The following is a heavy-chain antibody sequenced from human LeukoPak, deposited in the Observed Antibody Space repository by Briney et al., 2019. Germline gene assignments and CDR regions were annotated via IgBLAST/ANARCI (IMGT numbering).Heavy chain of an antibody. CDR3: ARVGYSGYDGASFDY. D-gene: IGHD5-12*01. CDR1: GFTFSSYS. V-gene: IGHV3-21*01. J-gene: IGHJ4*02. CDR2: ISSSSSYI. Sequence: GGSLRLSCAASGFTFSSYSMNWVRQAPGKGLEWVSSISSSSSYIYYADSVKGRFTISGDNAKNSLYLQMNSLRAEDTAVYYCARVGYSGYDGASFDYWGQGTLVTVSS.